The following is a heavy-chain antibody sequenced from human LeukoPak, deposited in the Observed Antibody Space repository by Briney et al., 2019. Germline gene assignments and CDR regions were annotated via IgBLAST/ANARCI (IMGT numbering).Heavy chain of an antibody. CDR3: ARDSGYSYGYRAIDY. D-gene: IGHD5-18*01. CDR1: GFTFSSYA. CDR2: ISYDGSNK. J-gene: IGHJ4*02. V-gene: IGHV3-30-3*01. Sequence: GRSLRLSCAASGFTFSSYAMHWVRQAPGKGLEWVAVISYDGSNKYYADSVKGRFTISRDNSKNTLYLQMNSLRAEDTAVYYCARDSGYSYGYRAIDYWGQGTLVTVSS.